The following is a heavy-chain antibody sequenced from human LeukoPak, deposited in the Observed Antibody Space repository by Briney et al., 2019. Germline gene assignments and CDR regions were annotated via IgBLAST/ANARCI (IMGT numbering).Heavy chain of an antibody. Sequence: PSETLSLTCTVSGGSISSYYWTWIRQPPGKGLEWIGSLYYSGSTNYNPSLKSRVTISVDTSKNQFSLKLSSVTAADTAVYYCARSRWLQFIWFDPWGQGTLVTVSS. CDR3: ARSRWLQFIWFDP. J-gene: IGHJ5*02. CDR1: GGSISSYY. V-gene: IGHV4-59*01. CDR2: LYYSGST. D-gene: IGHD5-24*01.